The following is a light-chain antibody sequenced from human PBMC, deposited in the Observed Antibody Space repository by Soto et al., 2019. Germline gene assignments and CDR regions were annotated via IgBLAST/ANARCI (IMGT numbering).Light chain of an antibody. CDR1: QSVSTY. Sequence: VLTQSPATLSLSPGQRATLSCRASQSVSTYLAWYQQKPGQALRLLIYDASNRATGIPARFSGSGSATDFTLTISSLEPEDFAVYYCQQRSSWITFGQGTRLEIK. CDR3: QQRSSWIT. CDR2: DAS. V-gene: IGKV3-11*01. J-gene: IGKJ5*01.